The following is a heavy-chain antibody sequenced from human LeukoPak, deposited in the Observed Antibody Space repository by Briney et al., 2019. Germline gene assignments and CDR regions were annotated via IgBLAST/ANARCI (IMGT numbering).Heavy chain of an antibody. CDR2: IWYDGSNK. J-gene: IGHJ4*02. Sequence: GRSLRLSCAASGFTFSSYGMHWVRQAPGKGLEWVAVIWYDGSNKYYADSVKGRFTISRDNSKNTLYLQMNSLRAEDTAVYYCARGLEEEWLLDYWGQGTLVTVSS. D-gene: IGHD5-12*01. CDR1: GFTFSSYG. CDR3: ARGLEEEWLLDY. V-gene: IGHV3-33*01.